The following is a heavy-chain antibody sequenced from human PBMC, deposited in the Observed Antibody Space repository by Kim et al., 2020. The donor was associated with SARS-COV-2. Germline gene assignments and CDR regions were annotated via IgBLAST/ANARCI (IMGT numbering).Heavy chain of an antibody. D-gene: IGHD5-18*01. CDR1: GFTFSSYG. CDR3: AKDVGYSYGAYYYYYYGMDV. V-gene: IGHV3-33*06. J-gene: IGHJ6*02. CDR2: IWSDGNNK. Sequence: GGSLRLSCAASGFTFSSYGMHWVRQAPGKGLDWVAVIWSDGNNKYYADSVKGRFTISRDNSKNTLYLQMNSLRAEDTAVYYCAKDVGYSYGAYYYYYYGMDVWGQGTMVTVSS.